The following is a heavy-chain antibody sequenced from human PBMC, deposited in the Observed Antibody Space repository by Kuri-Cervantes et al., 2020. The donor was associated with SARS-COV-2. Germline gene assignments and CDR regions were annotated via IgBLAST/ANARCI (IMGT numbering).Heavy chain of an antibody. V-gene: IGHV1-18*01. D-gene: IGHD3-3*01. CDR1: GYTFTSYG. J-gene: IGHJ4*02. Sequence: GESLKISCKASGYTFTSYGISWVRQAPGQGLEWMGWISAYNGNTNYAQKLQGRVTMTTNTSTSTAYMELRSLRSDDTAVYYCALSTVLRMYYFDYWGQGTLVTVSS. CDR2: ISAYNGNT. CDR3: ALSTVLRMYYFDY.